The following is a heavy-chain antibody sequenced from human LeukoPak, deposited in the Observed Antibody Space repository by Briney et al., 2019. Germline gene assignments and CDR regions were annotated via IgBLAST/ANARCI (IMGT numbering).Heavy chain of an antibody. CDR3: ARGGSGYDYGTFDY. D-gene: IGHD5-12*01. J-gene: IGHJ4*02. V-gene: IGHV4-30-2*01. Sequence: PSQTLSLTCAVSGRSISSGGYSWSWIRQPPGKGLEWIGYIYHSGSTYYNPTLKSQVTISVDRSKNQFSLELSSVTAADTAMYYCARGGSGYDYGTFDYWGQGTLVTVSS. CDR2: IYHSGST. CDR1: GRSISSGGYS.